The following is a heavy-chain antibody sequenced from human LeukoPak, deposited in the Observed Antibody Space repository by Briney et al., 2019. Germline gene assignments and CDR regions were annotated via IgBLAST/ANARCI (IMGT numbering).Heavy chain of an antibody. V-gene: IGHV3-21*01. J-gene: IGHJ4*02. CDR1: RFTFSSYS. Sequence: SGGSLRLSCAASRFTFSSYSMNWVRQAPGKGLEWVSSITSSSSYIYNADSVKGRFTISRDNAKNSLYLQMNSLRAEDTAVYYCARGQQYYYDSSGYQVDYWGQGTLVTVSS. CDR2: ITSSSSYI. D-gene: IGHD3-22*01. CDR3: ARGQQYYYDSSGYQVDY.